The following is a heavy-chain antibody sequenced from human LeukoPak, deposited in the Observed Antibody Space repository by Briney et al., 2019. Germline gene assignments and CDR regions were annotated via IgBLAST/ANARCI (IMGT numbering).Heavy chain of an antibody. J-gene: IGHJ4*02. D-gene: IGHD1-1*01. CDR2: ISGSGGST. CDR3: AKDVLRTTGTTPLLYFDY. CDR1: GFTFSSYA. Sequence: GGFLRLSCAASGFTFSSYAMSWVRQAPGKGLEWVSAISGSGGSTYYADSVKGRFTISRDNSKNTLYLQMNSLRAEDTAVYYCAKDVLRTTGTTPLLYFDYWGQGTLVTVSS. V-gene: IGHV3-23*01.